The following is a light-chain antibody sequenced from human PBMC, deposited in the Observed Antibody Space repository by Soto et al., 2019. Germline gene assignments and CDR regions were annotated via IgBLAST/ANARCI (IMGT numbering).Light chain of an antibody. CDR2: GAS. Sequence: EIVMTQSPATLSVSPGERATLSCRASQSVSSNFAWSQQKPGQAPRLLIYGASTRPTGIPARFSGSGSGTEFTLTISSLQSEDFAVYYCQQYNNWPPLTFGGGTKVEIK. J-gene: IGKJ4*01. CDR1: QSVSSN. V-gene: IGKV3-15*01. CDR3: QQYNNWPPLT.